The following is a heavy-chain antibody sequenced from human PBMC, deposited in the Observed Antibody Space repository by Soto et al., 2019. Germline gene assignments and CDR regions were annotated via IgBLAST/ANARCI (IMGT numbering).Heavy chain of an antibody. CDR1: GYRSTDYG. V-gene: IGHV5-51*01. D-gene: IGHD2-2*01. CDR2: SYPGDSDT. CDR3: ARVRDAYNFDY. Sequence: GQSLRISCKGAGYRSTDYGSAWVRQMPGKGLEWMGISYPGDSDTRYSPSFQGQVTISADKSISTAYLQYSSLKASDTAIFYCARVRDAYNFDYWGQGTLVTV. J-gene: IGHJ4*02.